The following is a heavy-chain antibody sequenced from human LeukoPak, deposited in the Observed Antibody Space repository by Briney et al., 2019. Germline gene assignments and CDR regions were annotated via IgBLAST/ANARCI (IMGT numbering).Heavy chain of an antibody. CDR3: ARPGGGPIR. V-gene: IGHV4-34*01. Sequence: SETLSLTCAVYGGSFSGYYWSWIRQPPGKGLEWIGEINHSGGTNYNPSLKSRVTISVDTSKNQFSLKMTSVTAADTAIYYCARPGGGPIRWGQGTLVTVSS. CDR1: GGSFSGYY. CDR2: INHSGGT. J-gene: IGHJ4*02. D-gene: IGHD2-15*01.